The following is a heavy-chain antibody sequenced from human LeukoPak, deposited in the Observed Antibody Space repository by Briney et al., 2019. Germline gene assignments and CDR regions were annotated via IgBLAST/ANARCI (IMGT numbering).Heavy chain of an antibody. Sequence: SETLSLTCAVYGGSFSGYYWSWIRQPPGKGLEWIGEINHSGSTNYNPSLKSRVTISVDTSKNQFSLKLSSVTAADTAVYYRARSRGDSSGYYYFDYWGQGTLVTVSS. V-gene: IGHV4-34*01. CDR3: ARSRGDSSGYYYFDY. CDR1: GGSFSGYY. J-gene: IGHJ4*02. CDR2: INHSGST. D-gene: IGHD3-22*01.